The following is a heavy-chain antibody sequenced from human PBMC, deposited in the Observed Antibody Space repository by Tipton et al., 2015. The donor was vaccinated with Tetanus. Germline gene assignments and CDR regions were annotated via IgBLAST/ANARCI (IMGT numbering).Heavy chain of an antibody. D-gene: IGHD7-27*01. CDR3: ARDRDWGSGGFDY. CDR1: GGTFSSYA. CDR2: TIPIFGTA. J-gene: IGHJ4*02. V-gene: IGHV1-69*06. Sequence: QSGAEVKKPGSSVKVSCKASGGTFSSYAISWVRQAPGQGLEGMGGTIPIFGTANYAQKFQGRVTITADKSTSTAYMELSSLRSGDTAVYYCARDRDWGSGGFDYWGQGTLVTVSS.